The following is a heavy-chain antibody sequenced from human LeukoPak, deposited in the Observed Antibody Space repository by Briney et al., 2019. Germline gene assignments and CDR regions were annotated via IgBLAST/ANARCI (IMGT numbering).Heavy chain of an antibody. CDR2: IYYSGST. J-gene: IGHJ2*01. Sequence: SETLSLTCTVSGGSISSSSYYWGWIRQPPGKGLEWIGSIYYSGSTYYNPSLKSRVTISVDTSKNQFSLKLSSVTAADTAVYYCARDLQPYYDFWSGYYGWYFDLWGRGTLVTVSS. V-gene: IGHV4-39*07. D-gene: IGHD3-3*01. CDR3: ARDLQPYYDFWSGYYGWYFDL. CDR1: GGSISSSSYY.